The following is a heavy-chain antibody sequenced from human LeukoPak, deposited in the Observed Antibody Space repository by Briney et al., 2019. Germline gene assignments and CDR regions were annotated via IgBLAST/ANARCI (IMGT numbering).Heavy chain of an antibody. D-gene: IGHD6-13*01. CDR1: GGSIINYY. Sequence: PSETLSLTCTVSGGSIINYYWSWIRQPPGKGLEWIGYIYHSGGTHYNPSLKSRVTLSVDTSKSQFSLRLRSVTAADTAVYYCARGKMTAAGNFDFWGQGTLVTVSS. J-gene: IGHJ4*02. V-gene: IGHV4-59*01. CDR3: ARGKMTAAGNFDF. CDR2: IYHSGGT.